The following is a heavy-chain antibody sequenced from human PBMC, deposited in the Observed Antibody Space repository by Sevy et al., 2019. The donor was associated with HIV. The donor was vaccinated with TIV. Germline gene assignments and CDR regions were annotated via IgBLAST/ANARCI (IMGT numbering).Heavy chain of an antibody. CDR2: IYYSGST. CDR3: ARFPYGDYVDYFDY. Sequence: SETLSLTCTVSGDSLSNSGYYWGWIRQPPGKGREWIGNIYYSGSTHYNPSLKSRVTVSIDTSKNQFSLKLSSVTAADTAVYFCARFPYGDYVDYFDYWGQGTLVTVSS. CDR1: GDSLSNSGYY. D-gene: IGHD4-17*01. V-gene: IGHV4-39*01. J-gene: IGHJ4*02.